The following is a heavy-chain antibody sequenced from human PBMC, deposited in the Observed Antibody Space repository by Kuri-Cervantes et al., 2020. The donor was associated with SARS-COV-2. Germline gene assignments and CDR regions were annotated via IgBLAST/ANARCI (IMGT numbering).Heavy chain of an antibody. D-gene: IGHD7-27*01. CDR3: AELGMGPVDY. J-gene: IGHJ4*02. CDR1: GGSISSSS. CDR2: ISSSSSTI. V-gene: IGHV3-48*01. Sequence: ETLSLTCSVSGGSISSSSYYWGWIRQPPGKGLEWVSYISSSSSTIYYADSVKGRFTISRDNAKNSLYLQMNSLRAEDTAVYYCAELGMGPVDYWGQGTLVTVSS.